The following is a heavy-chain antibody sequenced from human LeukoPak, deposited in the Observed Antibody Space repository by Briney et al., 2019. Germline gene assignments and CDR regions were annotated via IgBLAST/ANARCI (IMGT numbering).Heavy chain of an antibody. D-gene: IGHD2-2*01. CDR1: GGSISSYY. J-gene: IGHJ5*02. Sequence: SETLSLTCTVSGGSISSYYWSRIRQPPGKGLEWIGYIYYSGSTNYNPSLKSRVTISVDTSKNQFSLKLSSVTAADTAVYYCARSGYCSSTSCQIAGWFDPWGQGTLVTVSS. V-gene: IGHV4-59*01. CDR3: ARSGYCSSTSCQIAGWFDP. CDR2: IYYSGST.